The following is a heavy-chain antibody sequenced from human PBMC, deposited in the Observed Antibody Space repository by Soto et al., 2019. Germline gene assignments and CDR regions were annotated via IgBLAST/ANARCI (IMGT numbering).Heavy chain of an antibody. CDR2: IYTSGST. CDR1: GGAISSYY. J-gene: IGHJ6*02. V-gene: IGHV4-4*07. Sequence: TSETLSLTCTVSGGAISSYYWSWIRQPAGKGLEWIGRIYTSGSTNYNPSLKGRVTMSVDTSKNQFSLKLSSVTAADTAVYYCARDGSSIYYGMDVWGQGTTVTVSS. D-gene: IGHD2-21*01. CDR3: ARDGSSIYYGMDV.